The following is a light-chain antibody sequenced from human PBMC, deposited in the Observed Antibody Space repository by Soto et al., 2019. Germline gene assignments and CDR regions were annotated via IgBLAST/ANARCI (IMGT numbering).Light chain of an antibody. V-gene: IGKV3-20*01. CDR2: GAS. J-gene: IGKJ2*01. Sequence: EIVLTQSPGTLSLSPGERATLSCRASQSVSSSYLVWYQQKPGQAPRLLIYGASSRATDIPDRFSGSGSGTDFTLTISRLEPEDFAVYYCQQFGGSPPYTFGQGTKLEIK. CDR3: QQFGGSPPYT. CDR1: QSVSSSY.